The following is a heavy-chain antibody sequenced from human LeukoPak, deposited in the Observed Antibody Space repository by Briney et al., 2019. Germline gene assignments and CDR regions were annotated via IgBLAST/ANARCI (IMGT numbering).Heavy chain of an antibody. Sequence: GGSLRLSCAASGFTFSNYWMHWVRQGSGKGLVWVSRISTDGNTTNYADSVKGRFTISRDNSKNTLYLQMNSLRAEDTAVYYCARDGYYGDYVRIRRFDPWGQGTLVTVSS. D-gene: IGHD4-17*01. V-gene: IGHV3-74*01. CDR1: GFTFSNYW. CDR3: ARDGYYGDYVRIRRFDP. J-gene: IGHJ5*02. CDR2: ISTDGNTT.